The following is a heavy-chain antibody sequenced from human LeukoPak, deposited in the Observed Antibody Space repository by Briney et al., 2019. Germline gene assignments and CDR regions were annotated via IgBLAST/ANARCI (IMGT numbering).Heavy chain of an antibody. CDR2: INPNSGGT. D-gene: IGHD3-3*01. Sequence: ASVKVSCKASGYTFTGYYMHWVRQAPGQGLEWMGWINPNSGGTNYAQKFQGRVTMTRDTSISTAYMELSRLRSDDTAVYYCARPVTIFGDWFDPWGQGTLVTVSS. CDR3: ARPVTIFGDWFDP. CDR1: GYTFTGYY. V-gene: IGHV1-2*02. J-gene: IGHJ5*02.